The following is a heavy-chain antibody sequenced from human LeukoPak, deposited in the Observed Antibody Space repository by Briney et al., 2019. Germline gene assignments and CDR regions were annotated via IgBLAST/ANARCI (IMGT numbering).Heavy chain of an antibody. Sequence: GGSLRLSCAASGFYFSGYSMNWVRQAPGKGLEWVSRINGDGSATTYADSVKGRFTISRDNAKNTLYLQMNSLRAEDTAVYYCTRGLTGHYGFFDLWGRGTLVTVSS. CDR3: TRGLTGHYGFFDL. J-gene: IGHJ2*01. CDR1: GFYFSGYS. D-gene: IGHD3-9*01. CDR2: INGDGSAT. V-gene: IGHV3-74*01.